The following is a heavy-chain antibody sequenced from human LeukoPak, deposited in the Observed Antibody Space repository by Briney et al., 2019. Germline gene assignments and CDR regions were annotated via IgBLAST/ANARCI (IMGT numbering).Heavy chain of an antibody. V-gene: IGHV3-23*01. CDR3: AREPESSSGLDY. CDR1: GFTFSSYA. CDR2: ISGGGDTT. D-gene: IGHD6-19*01. Sequence: PGGSLRLSCAASGFTFSSYAMSWVRQGPEKGLEWASTISGGGDTTYYADSVRGRFTVSRDASKNTLFLQMNSLRAEDTAVYYCAREPESSSGLDYWGQGTLVTVSS. J-gene: IGHJ4*02.